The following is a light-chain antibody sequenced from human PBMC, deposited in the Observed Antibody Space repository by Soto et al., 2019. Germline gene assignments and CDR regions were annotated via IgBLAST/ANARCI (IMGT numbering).Light chain of an antibody. CDR3: QQYYTTPWA. CDR1: QSVLYSSNNKNS. J-gene: IGKJ1*01. CDR2: WAS. Sequence: DIVMTQSPDSLAVSLGERATINCKSSQSVLYSSNNKNSVAWYQQKPGQPPQLLIYWASTRESGVPDRFSGSGSRTDFTLTISSLQAEDVALYYCQQYYTTPWAFGQGTKVDIK. V-gene: IGKV4-1*01.